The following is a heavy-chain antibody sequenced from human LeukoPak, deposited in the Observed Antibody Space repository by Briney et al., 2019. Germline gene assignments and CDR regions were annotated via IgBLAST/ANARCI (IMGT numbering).Heavy chain of an antibody. CDR3: ARGVGGNDDY. Sequence: QPGGSLRFSCAASGFTLSSFWMHWLGQGPGKGRVWVSRINSGASTTSYADSVKGRFTISRDNAKNTLYLQMNSLRAEDTAVYYCARGVGGNDDYWGQGTLVTVSS. CDR1: GFTLSSFW. J-gene: IGHJ4*02. D-gene: IGHD4-23*01. CDR2: INSGASTT. V-gene: IGHV3-74*01.